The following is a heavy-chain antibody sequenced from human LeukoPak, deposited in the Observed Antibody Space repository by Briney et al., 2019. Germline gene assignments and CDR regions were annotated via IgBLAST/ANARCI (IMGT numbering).Heavy chain of an antibody. CDR1: GFTFDDYS. J-gene: IGHJ4*02. CDR2: MSWNSGSI. V-gene: IGHV3-9*01. CDR3: AKDRTFSGSNYYFDY. Sequence: SLRPFRSTFGFTFDDYSQHLVPQAPGEGVEVGSVMSWNSGSIGYADSVKVRFTISKDNAKNSLYLQMNSLRAEDTALYYCAKDRTFSGSNYYFDYWGQGTLVTVSS. D-gene: IGHD6-19*01.